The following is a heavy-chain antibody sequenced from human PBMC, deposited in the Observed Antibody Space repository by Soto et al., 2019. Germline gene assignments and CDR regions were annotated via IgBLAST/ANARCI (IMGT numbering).Heavy chain of an antibody. J-gene: IGHJ6*02. CDR2: MNPHSGNT. Sequence: QVQLVQSGAEVKKPGASVKVSCKASGYTFTSYDINWVRQATGQGLEWMGWMNPHSGNTVYAQKLQDRVTMTRNTSISTAYMELSSLRSEDTAVYYCARERNMYGMDVWGQGTTVTVSS. D-gene: IGHD1-1*01. CDR1: GYTFTSYD. V-gene: IGHV1-8*01. CDR3: ARERNMYGMDV.